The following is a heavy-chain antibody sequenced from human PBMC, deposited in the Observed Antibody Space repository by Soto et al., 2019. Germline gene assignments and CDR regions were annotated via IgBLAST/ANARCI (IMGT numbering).Heavy chain of an antibody. J-gene: IGHJ4*02. V-gene: IGHV3-30-3*01. D-gene: IGHD4-17*01. Sequence: QVQLVESWGGVVQPGMSLRLSCAASGFTFSSYAMHWFRQAPGKGLEWVAVISYDGSNKYYADSVKGRFTISRDNSKNTLYLQMSSLRAEDTAVYYCVREDYGGVYFDYWGQGALVTVSS. CDR2: ISYDGSNK. CDR1: GFTFSSYA. CDR3: VREDYGGVYFDY.